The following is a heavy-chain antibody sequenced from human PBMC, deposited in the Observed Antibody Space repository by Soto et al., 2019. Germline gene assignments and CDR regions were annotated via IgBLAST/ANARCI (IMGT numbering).Heavy chain of an antibody. V-gene: IGHV3-23*01. CDR1: GFTFSSYP. J-gene: IGHJ5*02. Sequence: EVQLLESGGGLVQPGGSLRLSCAASGFTFSSYPMSWVRQAPGKGLEWVSAISGSGGSTYYADSVKGRFTISRDNSKNTLYLQMNSLRAEDTAVYYCAKDRTLEGWFDPWGQGTLVTVSS. CDR3: AKDRTLEGWFDP. CDR2: ISGSGGST.